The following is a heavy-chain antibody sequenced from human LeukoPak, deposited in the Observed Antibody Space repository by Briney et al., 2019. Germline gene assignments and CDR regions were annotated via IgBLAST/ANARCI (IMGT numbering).Heavy chain of an antibody. Sequence: GASVKVSCKASGGTFSSYAISWVRQAPGQGLEWMGRIIPILGIANYAQKFQGRVTITADKSTSTAYMELSSLRSEDTAVYYCASPGYSSNWYGGGPFDYWGQGTLVTVSS. J-gene: IGHJ4*02. CDR3: ASPGYSSNWYGGGPFDY. V-gene: IGHV1-69*04. D-gene: IGHD6-13*01. CDR2: IIPILGIA. CDR1: GGTFSSYA.